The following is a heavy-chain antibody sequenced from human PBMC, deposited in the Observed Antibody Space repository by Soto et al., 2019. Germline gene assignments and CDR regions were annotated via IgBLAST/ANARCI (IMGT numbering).Heavy chain of an antibody. CDR1: GGTFSSYA. J-gene: IGHJ4*02. V-gene: IGHV1-69*13. Sequence: VKVSCKASGGTFSSYAISWVRQAPGQGLEWMGGIIPIFGTANYAQKFQGRVTITADESTSTAYMELSSLRSEDTAVYYCAAQEEHDYGDYEGYGNAPFDYWGQGTLVTVSS. D-gene: IGHD4-17*01. CDR3: AAQEEHDYGDYEGYGNAPFDY. CDR2: IIPIFGTA.